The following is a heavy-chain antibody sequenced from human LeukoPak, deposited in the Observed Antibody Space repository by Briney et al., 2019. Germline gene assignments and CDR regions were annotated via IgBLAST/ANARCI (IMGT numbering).Heavy chain of an antibody. CDR3: ARDKVAYYDYVWGSYRSRLFDY. D-gene: IGHD3-16*02. J-gene: IGHJ4*02. CDR1: GFTFSSYW. V-gene: IGHV3-7*01. CDR2: IKQDGSEK. Sequence: GGSLRLSCAASGFTFSSYWMSWVRQAPGKGLEWVANIKQDGSEKYYVDSVKGRFTISRDNAKNSLYLQMNSLRAEDTAVYYCARDKVAYYDYVWGSYRSRLFDYWGQGTLVTVSS.